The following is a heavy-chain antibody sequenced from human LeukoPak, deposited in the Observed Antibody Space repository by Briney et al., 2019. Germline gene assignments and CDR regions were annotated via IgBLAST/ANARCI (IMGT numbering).Heavy chain of an antibody. J-gene: IGHJ5*02. CDR3: ARAKSSSGLSPYNWFDP. D-gene: IGHD6-6*01. Sequence: SETLSLTCTVSGYSISNGYYWGWIRQPPGGGLEWIGSIYRDGDTYYNASLKSRATISVDTSKNQFSLKVSSVTAADTAVYYCARAKSSSGLSPYNWFDPWGQGTLVTVSS. CDR2: IYRDGDT. V-gene: IGHV4-38-2*02. CDR1: GYSISNGYY.